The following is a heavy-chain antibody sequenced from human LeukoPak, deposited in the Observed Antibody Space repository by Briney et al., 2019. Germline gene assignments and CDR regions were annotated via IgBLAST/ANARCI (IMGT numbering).Heavy chain of an antibody. Sequence: SETLSLTCTVSGGSISSYYWSWIRQPPGKGLEWIGYIYYSGSTNYNPSLKSRVTISVDTSKNQFSLKLSSVTAADTAVYYCARGSSRGPRTSTGTTTDYWGQGTLVTVSS. CDR2: IYYSGST. CDR1: GGSISSYY. D-gene: IGHD1-7*01. J-gene: IGHJ4*02. V-gene: IGHV4-59*12. CDR3: ARGSSRGPRTSTGTTTDY.